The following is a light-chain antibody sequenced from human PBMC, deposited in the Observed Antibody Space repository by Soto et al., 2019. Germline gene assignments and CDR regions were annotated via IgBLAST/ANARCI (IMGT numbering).Light chain of an antibody. J-gene: IGKJ1*01. CDR3: QQYNTYSRT. CDR1: QTISSW. Sequence: DIQMTQSPSTLSGSVGDRVIITCRASQTISSWLAWYQQKPGKAPKLLIYDASSLESGVPSRFSGSGSGTDFTLNISSLQPDDFATYYCQQYNTYSRTFGQGTKV. V-gene: IGKV1-5*01. CDR2: DAS.